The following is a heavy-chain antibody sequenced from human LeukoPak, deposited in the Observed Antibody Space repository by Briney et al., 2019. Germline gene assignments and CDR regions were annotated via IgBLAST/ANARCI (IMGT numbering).Heavy chain of an antibody. Sequence: PSETLSLTCTVSGGSISSGSYYWSWIRQPAGKGLEWIGRIYTSGSTNHNPSLKSRVTISVDTSKNQFSLKLSSVTAADTAVYYCAREIQLWLPPYYYYYMDVWGKGTTVTVSS. J-gene: IGHJ6*03. CDR1: GGSISSGSYY. V-gene: IGHV4-61*02. D-gene: IGHD5-18*01. CDR2: IYTSGST. CDR3: AREIQLWLPPYYYYYMDV.